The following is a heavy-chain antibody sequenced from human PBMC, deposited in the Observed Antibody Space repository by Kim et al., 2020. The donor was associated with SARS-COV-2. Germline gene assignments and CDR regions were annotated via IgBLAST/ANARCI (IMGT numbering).Heavy chain of an antibody. CDR2: INSDGSST. Sequence: GGSLRLSCAASGFSFSDYYMNWIRQAPGKGLEWVAYINSDGSSTEYADSVNGRFTISRDNAKKSLSLRMNRLTPEDTAVYWCVREPASWGQGTRVTVSS. J-gene: IGHJ5*02. CDR3: VREPAS. CDR1: GFSFSDYY. V-gene: IGHV3-11*01.